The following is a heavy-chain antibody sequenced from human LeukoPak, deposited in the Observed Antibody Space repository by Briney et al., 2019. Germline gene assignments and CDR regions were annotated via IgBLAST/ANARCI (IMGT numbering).Heavy chain of an antibody. Sequence: GGSLRLSCAASGFTFSNYWMTWVRQAPGKGLEWVANIKQDGSEKYYVDSVKGRFTISRDNAKNSLYLQMNSLRVEDTAVYYCAAEYGGGMSDWGQGTLVTVSS. J-gene: IGHJ4*02. CDR3: AAEYGGGMSD. V-gene: IGHV3-7*01. CDR1: GFTFSNYW. D-gene: IGHD5-12*01. CDR2: IKQDGSEK.